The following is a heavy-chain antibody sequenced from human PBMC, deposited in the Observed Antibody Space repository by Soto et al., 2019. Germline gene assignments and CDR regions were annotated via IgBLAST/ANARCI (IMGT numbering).Heavy chain of an antibody. V-gene: IGHV3-30*09. CDR2: ISFDGEDS. D-gene: IGHD5-12*01. J-gene: IGHJ4*02. CDR3: ARSEHGYNAFDF. CDR1: GFVFSDYG. Sequence: QVVLVESGGGVVQPGKSLRLSCAASGFVFSDYGLHWLRQTPGKGLEWLAFISFDGEDSYYADSVKGRFDISRDTSTNTLYLQMNRLRREDTAVYFCARSEHGYNAFDFWGRGTLVTVS.